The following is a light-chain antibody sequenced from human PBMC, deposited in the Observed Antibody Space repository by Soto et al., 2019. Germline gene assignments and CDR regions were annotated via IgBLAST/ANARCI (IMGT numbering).Light chain of an antibody. Sequence: IQMTQSPSTLSASMGGTVTITCRASETIGRWLVWYQQKPGKVPRLLIYKTSNLESGVPPRFSGSGSGTEFTLTISSLQPDDVGTYYCQQYDVNSSFGQGTKVEL. CDR3: QQYDVNSS. V-gene: IGKV1-5*03. J-gene: IGKJ1*01. CDR2: KTS. CDR1: ETIGRW.